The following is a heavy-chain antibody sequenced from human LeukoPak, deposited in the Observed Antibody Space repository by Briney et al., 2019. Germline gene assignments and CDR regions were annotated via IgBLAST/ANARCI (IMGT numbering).Heavy chain of an antibody. J-gene: IGHJ4*02. Sequence: GGSLRLSCAASGFTFSSYWMSWVRQAPGKGLEWVANIKQDGSEKYYVDSVKGRFTISRDNAKYSLYLQMNSLRAEDTAVYYCARDLEDYGGNSGYYFDYWGQGTLVTVSS. CDR1: GFTFSSYW. D-gene: IGHD4-23*01. V-gene: IGHV3-7*01. CDR3: ARDLEDYGGNSGYYFDY. CDR2: IKQDGSEK.